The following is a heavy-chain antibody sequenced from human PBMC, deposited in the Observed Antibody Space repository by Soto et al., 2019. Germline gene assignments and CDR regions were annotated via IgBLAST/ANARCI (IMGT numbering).Heavy chain of an antibody. D-gene: IGHD6-13*01. V-gene: IGHV1-69*01. CDR1: GGTFSSYA. J-gene: IGHJ6*02. Sequence: QVQLVQSGAEVKKPGSSVRVSCKASGGTFSSYAISWVRQAPGQGLEWMGGIIPIFGTENYAQKFQGRVTITTADHTSTAYMELSSLRSEDPAVYYCARDRIAGSKYYYGMDVWGQGTTVTVSS. CDR2: IIPIFGTE. CDR3: ARDRIAGSKYYYGMDV.